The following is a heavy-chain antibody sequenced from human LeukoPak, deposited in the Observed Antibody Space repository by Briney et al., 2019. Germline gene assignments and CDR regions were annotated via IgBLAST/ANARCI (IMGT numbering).Heavy chain of an antibody. D-gene: IGHD2-15*01. CDR1: GGSISSNY. V-gene: IGHV4-4*07. Sequence: SETLSLTCSVSGGSISSNYWTWIRQPAGKGLEWIGRIYTRGSTNYNPSLKSRVTMSVDTSKNQFSLKLSSVTAADTAVYYCARVKCSGGSCYWYFDLWGRGTLVTVSS. CDR3: ARVKCSGGSCYWYFDL. J-gene: IGHJ2*01. CDR2: IYTRGST.